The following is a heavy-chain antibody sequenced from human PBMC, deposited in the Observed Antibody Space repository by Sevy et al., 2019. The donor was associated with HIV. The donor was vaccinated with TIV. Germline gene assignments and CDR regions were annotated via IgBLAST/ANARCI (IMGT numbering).Heavy chain of an antibody. J-gene: IGHJ6*02. CDR2: INSDGSST. CDR3: AREQVHDFWSGYYPKGMDV. CDR1: GFTFSSYW. Sequence: RGSLRLSCAASGFTFSSYWMHWVRQAPGKGLVWVSRINSDGSSTSYADSVKGRFTISRDNAKNTLYLQMNSLRAEDTAVYYCAREQVHDFWSGYYPKGMDVWGQGTTVTVSS. D-gene: IGHD3-3*01. V-gene: IGHV3-74*01.